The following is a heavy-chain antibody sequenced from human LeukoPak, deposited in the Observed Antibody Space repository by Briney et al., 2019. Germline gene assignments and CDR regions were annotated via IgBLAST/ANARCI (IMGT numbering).Heavy chain of an antibody. V-gene: IGHV1-2*02. J-gene: IGHJ6*03. Sequence: GASVKVSCKASGYTFTSYDINWVRQATGQGLEWMGWMNPNSGGTNYAQKFQGRVTMTRDTSISTAYMELSRLRSDDTAVYYCARGVGDGYNHIDYYYYMDVWGKGTTVTVSS. CDR1: GYTFTSYD. CDR2: MNPNSGGT. CDR3: ARGVGDGYNHIDYYYYMDV. D-gene: IGHD5-24*01.